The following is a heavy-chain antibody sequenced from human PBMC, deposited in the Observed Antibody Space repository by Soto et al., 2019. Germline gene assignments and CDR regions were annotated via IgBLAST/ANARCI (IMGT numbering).Heavy chain of an antibody. CDR3: AKSAKFAAAGFFDL. D-gene: IGHD6-13*01. J-gene: IGHJ4*02. Sequence: GGSLRLSCTVSGFTFSSYAITWVRQAPGKGLQWVSGISASGTSTYYVDSVKGRFTISRDNSKNTLYLQMDSLRAEDTAVYYCAKSAKFAAAGFFDLWGQGTLVTVSS. V-gene: IGHV3-23*01. CDR2: ISASGTST. CDR1: GFTFSSYA.